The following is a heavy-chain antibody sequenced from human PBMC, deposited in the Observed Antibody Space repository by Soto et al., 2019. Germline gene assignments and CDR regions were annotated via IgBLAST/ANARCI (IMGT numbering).Heavy chain of an antibody. CDR2: ISSSSSYI. CDR1: GFTFSSYS. CDR3: ASPLLQSYYYYYYMDV. V-gene: IGHV3-21*01. D-gene: IGHD2-15*01. J-gene: IGHJ6*03. Sequence: EVQLVESGGGLVKPGGSLRLSCAASGFTFSSYSMNWVRQAPGKGLEWVSSISSSSSYIYYAGSVKGRFTISRDNAKNSLYLQMNSLRAEDTAVDYCASPLLQSYYYYYYMDVWGKGTTVTVSS.